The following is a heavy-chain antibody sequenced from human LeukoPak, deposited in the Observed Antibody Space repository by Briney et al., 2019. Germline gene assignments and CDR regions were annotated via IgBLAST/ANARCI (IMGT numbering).Heavy chain of an antibody. V-gene: IGHV4-31*03. CDR2: IYYSRST. CDR3: ARGIRCSSTSCWGYYYGMDV. Sequence: SETLSLTCTVSGGSISSGGYYWSWIRQHPGKGLEWIGYIYYSRSTYYNPSLKSRVTISVDTSKNQFSLKLSSVTAADTAVYYCARGIRCSSTSCWGYYYGMDVWGQGTTVTVSS. D-gene: IGHD2-2*01. J-gene: IGHJ6*02. CDR1: GGSISSGGYY.